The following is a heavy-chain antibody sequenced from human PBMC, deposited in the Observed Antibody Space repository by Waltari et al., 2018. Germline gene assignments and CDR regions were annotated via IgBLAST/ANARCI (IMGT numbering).Heavy chain of an antibody. V-gene: IGHV3-73*01. J-gene: IGHJ1*01. CDR2: IRSGANYYAT. CDR1: GFTFSASA. D-gene: IGHD3-3*01. Sequence: EVQLVESGGGLAQPGGSLKLSCAASGFTFSASAIHWARQVSRKGLEWIGHIRSGANYYATKYAASVAGRFTIFRDDSKNTAYLQMTSLKSDDTAIYYCIRHVEWDHSFWGQGTPVTVSA. CDR3: IRHVEWDHSF.